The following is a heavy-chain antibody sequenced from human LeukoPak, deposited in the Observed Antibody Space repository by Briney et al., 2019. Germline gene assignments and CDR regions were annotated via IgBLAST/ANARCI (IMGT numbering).Heavy chain of an antibody. CDR2: IYYSGST. CDR3: ARLQWELFRGEAFDI. Sequence: PSGTLSLTCTVSGGSISSSSYYWGWIRQPPGKGLEWIGSIYYSGSTYYNPSLKSRVTISVDTSKNQFSLKLSSVTAADTAVYYCARLQWELFRGEAFDIWGQGTMVTVSS. V-gene: IGHV4-39*01. D-gene: IGHD1-26*01. J-gene: IGHJ3*02. CDR1: GGSISSSSYY.